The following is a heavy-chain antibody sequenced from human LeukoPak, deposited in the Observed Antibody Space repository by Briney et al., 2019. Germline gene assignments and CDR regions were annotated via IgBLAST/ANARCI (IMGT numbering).Heavy chain of an antibody. V-gene: IGHV1-69*04. Sequence: SVKVSCKASGGTFSSYAISWVRQAPGQGLEWMGRIIPILGIANYAQKFQGRVTITADKSTSTAYMELSSLRSEDTAVYYCARAGLYSSGWYSGHEDFQHWGQGTLVTVSS. CDR1: GGTFSSYA. CDR2: IIPILGIA. D-gene: IGHD6-19*01. CDR3: ARAGLYSSGWYSGHEDFQH. J-gene: IGHJ1*01.